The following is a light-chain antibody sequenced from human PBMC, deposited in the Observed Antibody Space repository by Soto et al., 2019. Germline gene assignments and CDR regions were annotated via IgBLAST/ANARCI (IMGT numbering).Light chain of an antibody. J-gene: IGLJ2*01. CDR2: YDS. Sequence: SYELTQPPSVSVAPGKTARITCGGNHIGSKSVHWYQQQPGQAPVLVIYYDSDRPSGIPERFSGSNSGNTATLTISRVEAGDEADYYCQVWDSSSDHHVVFGGGTKLTVL. CDR3: QVWDSSSDHHVV. V-gene: IGLV3-21*04. CDR1: HIGSKS.